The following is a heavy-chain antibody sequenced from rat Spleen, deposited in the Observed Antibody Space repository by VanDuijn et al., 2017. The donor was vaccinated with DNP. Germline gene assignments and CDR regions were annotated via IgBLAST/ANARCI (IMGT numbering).Heavy chain of an antibody. D-gene: IGHD1-1*01. J-gene: IGHJ2*01. CDR3: ATETNYYSGDVGYFDY. CDR2: ITSSGGGHT. CDR1: GFTFSYYW. Sequence: EVQLVESGGGLVQPGRSLKLSCAASGFTFSYYWMTWIRQVPGKGLEWVASITSSGGGHTYYRDSVKGRFTISRDNAKSTLYLQMDSLRSEDTATYYCATETNYYSGDVGYFDYWGQGLIVTVSS. V-gene: IGHV5-31*01.